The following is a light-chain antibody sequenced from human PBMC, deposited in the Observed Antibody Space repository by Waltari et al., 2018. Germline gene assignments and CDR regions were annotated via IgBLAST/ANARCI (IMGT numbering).Light chain of an antibody. J-gene: IGLJ3*02. CDR2: VNSDGSH. CDR3: QTWGTGIWV. CDR1: SGHSSNV. Sequence: QLVLTQSPSASASLGASVKLTCTLSSGHSSNVVAWHQQQPEKGPRYLMKVNSDGSHIRGDGSPDRFSGSSSGAARYLTISSLQSDDEADYYCQTWGTGIWVFGGGTRLTVL. V-gene: IGLV4-69*01.